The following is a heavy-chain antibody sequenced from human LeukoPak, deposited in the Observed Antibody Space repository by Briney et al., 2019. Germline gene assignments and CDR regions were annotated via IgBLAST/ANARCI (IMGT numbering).Heavy chain of an antibody. D-gene: IGHD3-22*01. CDR1: GGSINSRTYY. CDR2: INYSGST. J-gene: IGHJ4*02. V-gene: IGHV4-39*01. Sequence: SETLSLTCTVPGGSINSRTYYWGWIRQPPWKGLEWIGNINYSGSTFYNPSLKSRITISIDTSNNEFSLKLSSVTAADTAVYYCARIYYDSSGYYREFDYWGQGTLVTVSS. CDR3: ARIYYDSSGYYREFDY.